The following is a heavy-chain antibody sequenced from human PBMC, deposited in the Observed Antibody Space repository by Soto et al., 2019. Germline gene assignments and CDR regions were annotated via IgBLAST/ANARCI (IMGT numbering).Heavy chain of an antibody. D-gene: IGHD3-10*01. CDR3: ARHGFGELGSWFDP. CDR2: IYYSGST. CDR1: GGSISSGGYY. V-gene: IGHV4-31*03. J-gene: IGHJ5*02. Sequence: SETLSLTCTVSGGSISSGGYYWSWIRQRPGKGLEWIGYIYYSGSTYYNPSLKSRVTISVDTSKNQFSLKLSSVTAADTAVYYCARHGFGELGSWFDPWGQGTLVTVSS.